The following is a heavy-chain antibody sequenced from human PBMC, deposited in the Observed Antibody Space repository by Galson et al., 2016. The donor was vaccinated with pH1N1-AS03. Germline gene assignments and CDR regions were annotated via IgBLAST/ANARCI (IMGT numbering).Heavy chain of an antibody. CDR2: ISANDDST. Sequence: SLRLSCAASEFTFSNYAMSWVRQAPGKGLEWVSAISANDDSTFYVDSVEGRFTISRDNSKNTLYLQMNSLRAEDTAVYYCAKDRPVYSYYSGLGVWGQGTTVTVSS. V-gene: IGHV3-23*01. CDR1: EFTFSNYA. CDR3: AKDRPVYSYYSGLGV. J-gene: IGHJ6*02.